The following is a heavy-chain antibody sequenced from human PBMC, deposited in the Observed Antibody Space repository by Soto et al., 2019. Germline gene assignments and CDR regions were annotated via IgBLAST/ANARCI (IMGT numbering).Heavy chain of an antibody. CDR1: GFTFRSYG. CDR2: TSYDGSNK. CDR3: AKAHNTYYYYGMDV. V-gene: IGHV3-30*18. Sequence: PGGSLRLSCAASGFTFRSYGMHWVRQAPGKGLEWVAVTSYDGSNKYYADSVKGRFTISRDNSKNTLYLQMNSLRAEDTAVYYCAKAHNTYYYYGMDVWGQGTTVTVS. D-gene: IGHD1-20*01. J-gene: IGHJ6*02.